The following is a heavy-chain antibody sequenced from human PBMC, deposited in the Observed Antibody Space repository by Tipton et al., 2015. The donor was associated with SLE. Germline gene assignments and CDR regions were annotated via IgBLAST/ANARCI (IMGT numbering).Heavy chain of an antibody. V-gene: IGHV4-34*01. CDR1: GGSFSGYY. CDR3: ARGRDIVVVVAAAGFDP. D-gene: IGHD2-15*01. CDR2: INHSGST. Sequence: TLSLTCAVYGGSFSGYYWSWIRQPPGKGLEWIGEINHSGSTNYNPSLKSRVTISVDTSKNQFSPKLSSVTAADTAVYYCARGRDIVVVVAAAGFDPWGQGTLVTVSS. J-gene: IGHJ5*02.